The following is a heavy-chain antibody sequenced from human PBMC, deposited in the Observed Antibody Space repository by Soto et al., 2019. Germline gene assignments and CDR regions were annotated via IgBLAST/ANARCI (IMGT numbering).Heavy chain of an antibody. CDR3: TRDTRSDSNWFDP. J-gene: IGHJ5*02. D-gene: IGHD2-21*02. V-gene: IGHV1-46*03. CDR2: IHPNSGST. Sequence: GASVKVSCKASGYTFTSYYMHWVRQAPGQGLEWMGIIHPNSGSTRYAQSFQGRVTITRDTSTSTVYMELSSLRSEDTAVYYCTRDTRSDSNWFDPWGQGTLVTVSS. CDR1: GYTFTSYY.